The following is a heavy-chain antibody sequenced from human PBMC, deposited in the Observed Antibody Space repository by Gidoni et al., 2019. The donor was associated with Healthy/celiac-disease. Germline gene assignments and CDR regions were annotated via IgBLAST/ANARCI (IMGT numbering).Heavy chain of an antibody. CDR3: ARDPKHHQTTVDGVWGMDV. CDR1: GYTFTSYY. Sequence: QVQLVQSGAEVKKPGASVKVSCKASGYTFTSYYMHWVRQAPGQGLEWMGIINPSGGSTSYAQKFQGRVTMTRDTSTSTVYMELSSLRSEDTAVYYCARDPKHHQTTVDGVWGMDVWGQGTTVTVSS. CDR2: INPSGGST. D-gene: IGHD4-17*01. V-gene: IGHV1-46*01. J-gene: IGHJ6*02.